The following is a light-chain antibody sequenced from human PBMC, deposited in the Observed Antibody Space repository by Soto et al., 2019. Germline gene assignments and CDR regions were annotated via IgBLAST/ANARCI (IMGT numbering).Light chain of an antibody. CDR2: AAS. J-gene: IGKJ1*01. CDR3: QQSYSTPPWT. CDR1: QSISSY. V-gene: IGKV1-39*01. Sequence: DIQMTQSPSDMSASVGDRVTITCRASQSISSYLNWYQQKPGKAPKLLIYAASSLQSGVPSRFSGSGSGTDFTLTISSLQPEDFATYYCQQSYSTPPWTFGQGTKVDIK.